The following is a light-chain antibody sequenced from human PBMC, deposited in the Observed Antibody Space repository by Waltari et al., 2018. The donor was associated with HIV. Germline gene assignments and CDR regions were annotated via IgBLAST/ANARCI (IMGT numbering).Light chain of an antibody. CDR1: QSIVNW. J-gene: IGKJ2*01. CDR3: QHYNTYPYT. Sequence: DIQMTQSPSTVSASVGDRVTITCRASQSIVNWLAWYQQKPGKAPQLLIYRASNIESGVPSRFSGSGSGTEFTLTITSLQPDDFATYYCQHYNTYPYTFGPGTKLEIK. CDR2: RAS. V-gene: IGKV1-5*03.